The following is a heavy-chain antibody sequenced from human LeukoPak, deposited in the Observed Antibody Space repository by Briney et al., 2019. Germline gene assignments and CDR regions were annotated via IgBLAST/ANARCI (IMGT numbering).Heavy chain of an antibody. J-gene: IGHJ6*03. V-gene: IGHV4-4*07. CDR2: IYTSGST. Sequence: PSETLSLTCTVSGGSISSYYWSWIRQPAGKGLEWIGRIYTSGSTNYNPSLRSRVTISVDTSKNQFSLKLSSVTAADTAVYYCARAMGYCSSTSCHGPYYYYYMDVWGKGTTVTVSS. D-gene: IGHD2-2*01. CDR1: GGSISSYY. CDR3: ARAMGYCSSTSCHGPYYYYYMDV.